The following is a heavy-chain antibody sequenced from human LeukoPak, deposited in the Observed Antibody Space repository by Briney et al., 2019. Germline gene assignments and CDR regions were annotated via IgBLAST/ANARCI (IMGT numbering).Heavy chain of an antibody. CDR2: IYYSGST. CDR1: GGSISSHY. D-gene: IGHD2-21*01. Sequence: SETLSLACSVSGGSISSHYWSWLRQPPGKGLEWIGYIYYSGSTNYNPSLKSRVTISVDTSKNQFSLKLSSVTAADTAVYYCARYVVSSFDYWGQGTLVTVSS. V-gene: IGHV4-59*11. CDR3: ARYVVSSFDY. J-gene: IGHJ4*02.